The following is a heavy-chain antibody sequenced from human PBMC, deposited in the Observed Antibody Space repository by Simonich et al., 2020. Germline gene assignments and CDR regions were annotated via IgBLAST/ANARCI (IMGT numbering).Heavy chain of an antibody. V-gene: IGHV1-2*02. CDR3: ARGRLTGDKGAFDI. CDR1: GYTFTGYY. Sequence: QVQLVQSGAEVKKPGASVKVSCKASGYTFTGYYMHWVRQAPGQGLEWMGWINPKRGGTNYAQKFQGRVTMTRDTSISTAYMELSRLRSDDTAVYYCARGRLTGDKGAFDIWGRGTMVTVSS. D-gene: IGHD7-27*01. CDR2: INPKRGGT. J-gene: IGHJ3*02.